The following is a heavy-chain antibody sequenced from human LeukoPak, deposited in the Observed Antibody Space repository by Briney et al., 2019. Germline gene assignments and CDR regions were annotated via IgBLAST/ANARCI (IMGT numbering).Heavy chain of an antibody. CDR3: ASGIVVVPAAINY. D-gene: IGHD2-2*02. Sequence: GGSLRLSCAASGFTFDDYAMHWVRQAPGKGLEWVSGISWNSGSIGYADSVKGRFTISRDNAKSSLYLQMNSLRAEDTALYYCASGIVVVPAAINYWGQGTLVTVSS. CDR2: ISWNSGSI. J-gene: IGHJ4*02. V-gene: IGHV3-9*01. CDR1: GFTFDDYA.